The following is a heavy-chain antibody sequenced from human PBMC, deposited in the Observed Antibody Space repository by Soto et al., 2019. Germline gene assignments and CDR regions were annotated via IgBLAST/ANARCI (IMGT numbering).Heavy chain of an antibody. CDR3: AKGVLRYFDWPPGY. D-gene: IGHD3-9*01. J-gene: IGHJ4*02. Sequence: GGSLRLSCAASGFTFSSYAMSWVRQAPGKGLEWVSAISGSGGSTYYADSVKGRFTISRDNSKNTLYLQMNSLRAEDTVVYYCAKGVLRYFDWPPGYWGQGTLVTVSS. V-gene: IGHV3-23*01. CDR2: ISGSGGST. CDR1: GFTFSSYA.